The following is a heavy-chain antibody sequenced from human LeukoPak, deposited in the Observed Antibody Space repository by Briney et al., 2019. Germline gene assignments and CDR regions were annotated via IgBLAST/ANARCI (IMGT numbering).Heavy chain of an antibody. J-gene: IGHJ4*02. CDR2: IESDGTTT. D-gene: IGHD3-22*01. CDR3: TRGQSSGYSSGDY. Sequence: GGSLRLSCAASGFTFSRYWMHWVRQAPGKGLVWVSRIESDGTTTTYADSVKGRFTISRDNAKNTLYLKMNSLRAEDTAVYYCTRGQSSGYSSGDYWGQGTLVTVSS. V-gene: IGHV3-74*01. CDR1: GFTFSRYW.